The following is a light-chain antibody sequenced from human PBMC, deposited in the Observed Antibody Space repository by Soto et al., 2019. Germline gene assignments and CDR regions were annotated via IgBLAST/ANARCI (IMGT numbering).Light chain of an antibody. CDR2: EVT. CDR3: SSYAGTNNVV. Sequence: QSALTQPPSASGSPGQSVTISCTGTSSDVGGYNYVSWYRQHPGKAPKVMIYEVTKRPSGVPDCFSGSKSGNTASLTVSGLQAEDEADYYCSSYAGTNNVVFGGGTKVTVL. V-gene: IGLV2-8*01. CDR1: SSDVGGYNY. J-gene: IGLJ2*01.